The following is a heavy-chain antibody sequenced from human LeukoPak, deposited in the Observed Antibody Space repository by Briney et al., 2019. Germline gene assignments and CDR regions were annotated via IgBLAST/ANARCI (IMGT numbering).Heavy chain of an antibody. V-gene: IGHV4-39*01. Sequence: SETLSLTCTVSGGSISSSSYYWGWIRQPPGKGLEWIGSIYYSGSTYYNPSLKSRVTISVDTSKNQFSLKLSSVTAADTAVYYCARPPDSSSWYGSNFDYWGQGTLVTVSS. CDR2: IYYSGST. D-gene: IGHD6-13*01. J-gene: IGHJ4*02. CDR3: ARPPDSSSWYGSNFDY. CDR1: GGSISSSSYY.